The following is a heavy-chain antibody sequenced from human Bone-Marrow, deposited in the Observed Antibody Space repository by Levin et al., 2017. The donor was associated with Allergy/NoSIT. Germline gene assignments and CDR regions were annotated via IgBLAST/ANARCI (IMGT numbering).Heavy chain of an antibody. Sequence: GGSLRLSCAASGFTFSSYDMHWVRQAPGKGLEWVAVISYDGSNKYYADSVKGRFTISRDNSKNTLDLQMNSLRAEDTAVYYCAKDGNYYGSGSYLGYWGQGTLVTVSS. J-gene: IGHJ4*02. CDR1: GFTFSSYD. CDR3: AKDGNYYGSGSYLGY. CDR2: ISYDGSNK. V-gene: IGHV3-30*18. D-gene: IGHD3-10*01.